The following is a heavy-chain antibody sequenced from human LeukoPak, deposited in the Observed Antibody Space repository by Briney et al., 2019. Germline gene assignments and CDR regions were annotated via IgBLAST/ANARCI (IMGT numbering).Heavy chain of an antibody. CDR2: IWYDGSNK. Sequence: PGGSLRLSCAASGFTFSSCGMHWVRQAPGKGLEWVAVIWYDGSNKYYADSVKGRFTISRDNSKNTLYLQMNSLRAEDTAVYYCAKNAAAGTFGFDPWGQGTLVTVSS. CDR1: GFTFSSCG. J-gene: IGHJ5*02. V-gene: IGHV3-33*06. CDR3: AKNAAAGTFGFDP. D-gene: IGHD6-13*01.